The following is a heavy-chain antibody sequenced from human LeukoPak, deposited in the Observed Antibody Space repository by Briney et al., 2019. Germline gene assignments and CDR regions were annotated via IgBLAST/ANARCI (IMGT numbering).Heavy chain of an antibody. CDR2: FFRGGTT. J-gene: IGHJ3*02. V-gene: IGHV3-66*01. Sequence: GGSLRLSCAASGFTVSGNYMSWVRQAPGKGLEWVSGFFRGGTTYYADSVKGRFTISRDNSKNTLYLQMNSLRAEDTAVYYCAREGGYNQDRAFDIWGQGTMVTVSS. D-gene: IGHD5-24*01. CDR3: AREGGYNQDRAFDI. CDR1: GFTVSGNY.